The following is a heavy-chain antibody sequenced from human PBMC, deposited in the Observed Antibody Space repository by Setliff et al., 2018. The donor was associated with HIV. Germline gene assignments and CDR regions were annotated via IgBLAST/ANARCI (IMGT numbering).Heavy chain of an antibody. CDR1: GGSISSGGYY. Sequence: PSETLSLTCTVSGGSISSGGYYWSWIRQHPGKGLEWIGYIYYSGSTYYNQSLKSRVTISVDTSKNQFSLKLSSVTAADTAMYFCARESRNDFWSGYYRTFDIWGQGTMVT. J-gene: IGHJ3*02. CDR3: ARESRNDFWSGYYRTFDI. CDR2: IYYSGST. V-gene: IGHV4-31*03. D-gene: IGHD3-3*01.